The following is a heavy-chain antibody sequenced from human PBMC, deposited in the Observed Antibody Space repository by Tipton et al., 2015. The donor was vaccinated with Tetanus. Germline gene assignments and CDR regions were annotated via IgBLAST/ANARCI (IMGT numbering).Heavy chain of an antibody. CDR3: ARDFRERTGTYFSYYYTMDV. D-gene: IGHD1-26*01. J-gene: IGHJ6*02. V-gene: IGHV4-39*07. CDR1: GASIRGGTFY. CDR2: VYSSGST. Sequence: TLSLTCTVSGASIRGGTFYWGWIRQPPGKGLEWIGRVYSSGSTNYNPSLKSRVTMSIDTSKNQISLELTSMTAADTAIYYCARDFRERTGTYFSYYYTMDVWGQGTTVTVSS.